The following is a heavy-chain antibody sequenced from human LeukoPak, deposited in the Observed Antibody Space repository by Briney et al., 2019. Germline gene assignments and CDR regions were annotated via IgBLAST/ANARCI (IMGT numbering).Heavy chain of an antibody. CDR1: GFTFSSYE. D-gene: IGHD7-27*01. CDR3: ARDHGETFDY. V-gene: IGHV3-48*03. J-gene: IGHJ4*02. CDR2: ISSSGSTI. Sequence: GGSLRLSCAASGFTFSSYEMNWVRQAPGKGLEWVSYISSSGSTIYYADSVKGRFTISRDTAKNSLYLQMNSLRAEDTAVYNCARDHGETFDYWGQGTLVTVSS.